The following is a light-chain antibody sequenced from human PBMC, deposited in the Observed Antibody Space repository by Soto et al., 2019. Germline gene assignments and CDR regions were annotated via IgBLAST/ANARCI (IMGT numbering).Light chain of an antibody. CDR3: CSYVGARTYV. CDR2: EGN. J-gene: IGLJ1*01. Sequence: QSVLTQPASVSGSPGRSITISCTGSVSDVGSFGPVSWYQQHPGQVPKLIIYEGNRRPSGVSSRFSGSKSGNTASLTISGLQTEDEADYYCCSYVGARTYVFGTGTKVTVL. CDR1: VSDVGSFGP. V-gene: IGLV2-23*01.